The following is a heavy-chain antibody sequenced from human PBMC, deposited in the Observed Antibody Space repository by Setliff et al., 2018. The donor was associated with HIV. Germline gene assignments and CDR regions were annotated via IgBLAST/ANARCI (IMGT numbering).Heavy chain of an antibody. Sequence: SETLSLTCTVSGGSISSGDYYWTWIRQPPGKGLEWIGYIYNSGSTYYEPSLRGRVTISIDRSKNQFSLKLNSVTAADTAVYYCAQLGMVDDFDYWGQGTLVTVSS. V-gene: IGHV4-30-4*08. D-gene: IGHD1-1*01. CDR1: GGSISSGDYY. J-gene: IGHJ4*02. CDR2: IYNSGST. CDR3: AQLGMVDDFDY.